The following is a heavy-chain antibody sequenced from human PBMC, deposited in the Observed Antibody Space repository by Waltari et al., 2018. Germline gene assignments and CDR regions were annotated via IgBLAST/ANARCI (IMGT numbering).Heavy chain of an antibody. CDR1: GFSFGNYG. V-gene: IGHV3-30*18. CDR3: VKERTARVSRDLDV. CDR2: GSWEGSIR. Sequence: QVQLVESGGGVVQPGRSLRLSCETSGFSFGNYGMHWVRQTPGEGPEWLGVGSWEGSIRHYADSVEGRFSIYRDNFNNKLYLQMNSLSAEDTAIYYCVKERTARVSRDLDVWGQGTTVTVS. J-gene: IGHJ6*02. D-gene: IGHD1-1*01.